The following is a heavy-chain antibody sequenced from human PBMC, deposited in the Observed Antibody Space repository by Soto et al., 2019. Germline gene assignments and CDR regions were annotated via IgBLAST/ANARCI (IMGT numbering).Heavy chain of an antibody. V-gene: IGHV3-48*01. CDR3: ARGYCTNGLCYNDY. J-gene: IGHJ4*02. Sequence: SLRLSCAASGFTFSSYSMNWVRQAPGKGLEWISYIRSSSATIYYADSVKGRFTISRDNAKNFLYLQMNSLRADETAVYYCARGYCTNGLCYNDYWGQGTLVTVSS. CDR2: IRSSSATI. D-gene: IGHD2-8*01. CDR1: GFTFSSYS.